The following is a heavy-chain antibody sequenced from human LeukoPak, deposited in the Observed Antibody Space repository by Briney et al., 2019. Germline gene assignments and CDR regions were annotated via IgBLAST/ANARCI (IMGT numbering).Heavy chain of an antibody. D-gene: IGHD2-2*01. CDR1: GYTFTGYY. J-gene: IGHJ4*02. Sequence: GASVKDSCKASGYTFTGYYMHWVRQAPGQGLEWMGWINPNSGGTNYAQKFQGRVTMTRDTSISTAYMELSRLRSDDTAVYYCARVGYCSSTSCLIDYWGQGTLVTVSS. CDR3: ARVGYCSSTSCLIDY. V-gene: IGHV1-2*02. CDR2: INPNSGGT.